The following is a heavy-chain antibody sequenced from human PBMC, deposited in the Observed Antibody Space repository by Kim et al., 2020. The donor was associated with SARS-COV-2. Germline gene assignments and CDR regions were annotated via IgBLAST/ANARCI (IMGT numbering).Heavy chain of an antibody. CDR1: GGTFSSYA. V-gene: IGHV1-69*04. CDR3: ARDPYDYVWGSYRYAFDY. Sequence: SVKVSCKASGGTFSSYAISWVRQAPGQGLEWMGRIIPILGIANYAQKFQGRVTITADKSTSTAYMELSSLRSEDTAVYYCARDPYDYVWGSYRYAFDYWGQGTLVTVSS. D-gene: IGHD3-16*02. J-gene: IGHJ4*02. CDR2: IIPILGIA.